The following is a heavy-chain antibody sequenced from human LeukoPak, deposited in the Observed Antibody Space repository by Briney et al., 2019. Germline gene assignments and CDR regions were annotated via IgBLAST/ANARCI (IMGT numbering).Heavy chain of an antibody. CDR1: GFTVSSNY. CDR2: IYSGGST. CDR3: ACGVEMATTMDY. Sequence: PGGSLRLSCAASGFTVSSNYMSWVRQAPGKGLEWVSVIYSGGSTYYVDSVKGRFTISRDNSKNTLYLQMNSLRAEATDMYHCACGVEMATTMDYWGQGTLVTVSS. J-gene: IGHJ4*02. D-gene: IGHD5-24*01. V-gene: IGHV3-53*01.